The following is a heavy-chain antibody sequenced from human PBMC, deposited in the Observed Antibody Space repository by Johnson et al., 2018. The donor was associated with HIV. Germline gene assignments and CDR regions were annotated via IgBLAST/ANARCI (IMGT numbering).Heavy chain of an antibody. J-gene: IGHJ3*02. Sequence: VQLVESGGDWVQPGGSLRLSCAASGFTFSIYDMHWVRQPTGKGLEWVSAIGTAGDTYYAAPVRGRFTISRENAKNSLDLQMNSLRAGDTAVYYCAREFVGYNGFDIWGQGTMVTVSS. V-gene: IGHV3-13*01. CDR2: IGTAGDT. D-gene: IGHD5-24*01. CDR1: GFTFSIYD. CDR3: AREFVGYNGFDI.